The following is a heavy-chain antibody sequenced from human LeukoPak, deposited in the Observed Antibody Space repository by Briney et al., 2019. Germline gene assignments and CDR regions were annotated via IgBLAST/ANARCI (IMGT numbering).Heavy chain of an antibody. CDR1: GYTFTGYY. V-gene: IGHV1-2*02. J-gene: IGHJ4*02. CDR3: ASRYYYDSSGYYRY. D-gene: IGHD3-22*01. Sequence: ASVKVSCKASGYTFTGYYMHWVRQAPGQGLEWMGWINPNSGGTNYAQKFQGRVTMTRDTSISTAYTELSRLRSDDTAVYYCASRYYYDSSGYYRYWGQGTLVTVSS. CDR2: INPNSGGT.